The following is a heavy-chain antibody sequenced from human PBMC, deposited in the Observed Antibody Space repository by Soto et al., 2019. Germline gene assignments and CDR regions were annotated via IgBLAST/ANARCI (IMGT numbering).Heavy chain of an antibody. D-gene: IGHD4-4*01. CDR3: ATRSATTPIAWTTYCGP. J-gene: IGHJ5*02. CDR2: IFYTGST. Sequence: SETLSLTCTVSGGSISSGAYYWSWIRQFPGKGLEWIGYIFYTGSTYYNPSLKSRLTMAVDTSKNQFSLRLNSVTSADTALHYSATRSATTPIAWTTYCGPWGRGTRVT. CDR1: GGSISSGAYY. V-gene: IGHV4-31*03.